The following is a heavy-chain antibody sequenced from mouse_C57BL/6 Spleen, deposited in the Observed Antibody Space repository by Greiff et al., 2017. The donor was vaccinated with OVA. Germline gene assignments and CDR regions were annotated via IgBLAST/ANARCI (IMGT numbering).Heavy chain of an antibody. Sequence: VQLQQSGAELARPGASVKMSCKASGYTFTSYTMHWVKQRPGQGLEWIGYINPSSGYTKYNQKFKDKATLTADKSSSTAYMQLSSLTSEDSAVYDCARGGYYSTWYFDVWGTGTTVTVSS. CDR1: GYTFTSYT. V-gene: IGHV1-4*01. CDR3: ARGGYYSTWYFDV. D-gene: IGHD2-5*01. J-gene: IGHJ1*03. CDR2: INPSSGYT.